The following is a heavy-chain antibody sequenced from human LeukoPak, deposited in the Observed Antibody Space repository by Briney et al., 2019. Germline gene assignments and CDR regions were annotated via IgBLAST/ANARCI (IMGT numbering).Heavy chain of an antibody. CDR1: GFTFSSYW. CDR3: ARDRLWFGELFLDY. CDR2: IKQDGSEK. V-gene: IGHV3-7*03. J-gene: IGHJ4*02. Sequence: GGSLRLSCAASGFTFSSYWMSWVRQAPGKGLEWVANIKQDGSEKYYVDSVKGRFTISRDNAKNSLYLQMNSLRAEGTAVYYCARDRLWFGELFLDYWGQGTLVTVSS. D-gene: IGHD3-10*01.